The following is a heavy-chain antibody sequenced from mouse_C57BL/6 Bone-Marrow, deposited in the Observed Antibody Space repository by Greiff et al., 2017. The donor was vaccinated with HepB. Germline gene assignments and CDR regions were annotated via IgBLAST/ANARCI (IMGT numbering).Heavy chain of an antibody. V-gene: IGHV2-2*01. J-gene: IGHJ2*01. CDR1: GFSLTSYG. CDR3: ARELGDYDGLDD. CDR2: IWSGGSK. D-gene: IGHD2-4*01. Sequence: QVQLQQSGPGLVQPSQSLSITCTVSGFSLTSYGVHWVRQSPGKGMEWLGVIWSGGSKDYNAAFISRLSISKDNSKSQVFFKMNSLQAYDTAIYYCARELGDYDGLDDWGQCTTLTVCS.